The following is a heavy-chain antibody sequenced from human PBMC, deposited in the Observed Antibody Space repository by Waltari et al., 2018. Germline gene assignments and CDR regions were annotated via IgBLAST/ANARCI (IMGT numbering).Heavy chain of an antibody. V-gene: IGHV1-2*02. J-gene: IGHJ4*02. CDR1: GYTFTGYY. CDR3: ARDLEAGDDFWSGYYRALDY. D-gene: IGHD3-3*01. Sequence: QVQLVQSGAEVKKPGASVKVSCKASGYTFTGYYMHWVRQAPGQGLEWMGWLNPNSGGTNYEQKFQGRVTMTRETSISTAYMELSRLRSDDTAVYYCARDLEAGDDFWSGYYRALDYWGQGTLVTVSS. CDR2: LNPNSGGT.